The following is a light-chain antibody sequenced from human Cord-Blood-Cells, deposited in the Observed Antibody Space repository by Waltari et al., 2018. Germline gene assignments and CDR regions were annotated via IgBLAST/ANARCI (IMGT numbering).Light chain of an antibody. CDR3: CSYAGSSTWV. Sequence: QSALTQPASVSGSPGQSITTACTGTSSDVGSDNLVSWYQQHPGKAPKLMIYEGSKRPSGVSNRFSGSKSGNTASLTISGLQAEDEADYYCCSYAGSSTWVFGGGTKLTVL. CDR1: SSDVGSDNL. J-gene: IGLJ3*02. CDR2: EGS. V-gene: IGLV2-23*01.